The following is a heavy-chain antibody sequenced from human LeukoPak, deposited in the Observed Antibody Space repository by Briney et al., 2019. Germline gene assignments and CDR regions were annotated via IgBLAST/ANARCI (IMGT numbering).Heavy chain of an antibody. CDR2: IYYSGST. D-gene: IGHD3-22*01. Sequence: SETLSLTCTVSGGSISSYYWSWIRQPPGKGLEWIGYIYYSGSTNYNPSLKSRVTISVDTSKNQFSLKLSSVTAADTAVYYCAREYYYDSSGWESSDYWGQGTLVTVSS. CDR3: AREYYYDSSGWESSDY. V-gene: IGHV4-59*01. CDR1: GGSISSYY. J-gene: IGHJ4*02.